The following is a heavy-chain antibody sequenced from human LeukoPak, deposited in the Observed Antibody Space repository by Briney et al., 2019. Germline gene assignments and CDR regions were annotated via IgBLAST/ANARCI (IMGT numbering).Heavy chain of an antibody. V-gene: IGHV3-30-3*01. Sequence: GGSLRLSCAASGFTFSSYAMHWVRQAPGKGLEWVAVISYDGSNKYYADSVKGRFTISRDNSKNTLYLQMNSLRAEDTAVYYCARDTYCSGGSCYSRYFQHWGQGTLVTVSS. J-gene: IGHJ1*01. CDR2: ISYDGSNK. CDR3: ARDTYCSGGSCYSRYFQH. D-gene: IGHD2-15*01. CDR1: GFTFSSYA.